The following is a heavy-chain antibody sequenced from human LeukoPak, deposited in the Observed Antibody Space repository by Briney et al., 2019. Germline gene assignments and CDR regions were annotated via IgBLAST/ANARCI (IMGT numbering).Heavy chain of an antibody. D-gene: IGHD6-6*01. CDR2: IHQEGRTK. J-gene: IGHJ4*02. Sequence: GESLRLSCAASGFTFNTFWMTWLRQAPGKGLEWVANIHQEGRTKYYADSVKGRFTISRDNANNALNLQINSLRAEDTALYYCARGDGTSSGLYFHYWGQGTLVTVSS. CDR3: ARGDGTSSGLYFHY. CDR1: GFTFNTFW. V-gene: IGHV3-7*01.